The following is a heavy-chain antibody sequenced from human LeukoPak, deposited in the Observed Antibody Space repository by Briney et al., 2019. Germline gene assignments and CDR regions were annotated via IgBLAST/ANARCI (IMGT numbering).Heavy chain of an antibody. V-gene: IGHV3-21*01. CDR1: GFTFSSYS. D-gene: IGHD3-3*01. J-gene: IGHJ4*02. Sequence: PGGSLRLSCAASGFTFSSYSMNWVRQAPGKGLEWVSSISSSSSYIYYADSVKGRFTISRDNAKNSLYLQMNSLRAEDTAVYYCARDKMHLRFLEWSDKYYFDYWGQGTLVTVSS. CDR3: ARDKMHLRFLEWSDKYYFDY. CDR2: ISSSSSYI.